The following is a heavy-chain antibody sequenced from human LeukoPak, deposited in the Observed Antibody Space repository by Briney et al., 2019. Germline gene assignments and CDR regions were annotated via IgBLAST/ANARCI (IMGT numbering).Heavy chain of an antibody. V-gene: IGHV4-30-4*07. Sequence: RASETLSLTCAVSGGSISSGGYSWSWIRQPPGKGLEWIGYIYYSGSTYYNPSLKSRVTISVDTSKNQFSLKLSSVTAADTAVYYCARTDYYYYYYMDVWGKGTTVTVSS. CDR2: IYYSGST. J-gene: IGHJ6*03. CDR3: ARTDYYYYYYMDV. CDR1: GGSISSGGYS.